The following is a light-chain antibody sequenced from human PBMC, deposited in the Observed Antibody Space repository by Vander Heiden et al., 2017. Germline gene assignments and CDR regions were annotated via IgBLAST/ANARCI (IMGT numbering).Light chain of an antibody. J-gene: IGKJ2*01. CDR3: QQYNSYPLLYT. CDR1: QSISSW. Sequence: DIQMTQSSSTLSASVGDRVTITCRASQSISSWLAWYQQKPGKAPKLLIYKASSLESGIPSRFSGSGSGTEFTLTISSLQPDDFATYYCQQYNSYPLLYTFGQGTKLEIK. V-gene: IGKV1-5*03. CDR2: KAS.